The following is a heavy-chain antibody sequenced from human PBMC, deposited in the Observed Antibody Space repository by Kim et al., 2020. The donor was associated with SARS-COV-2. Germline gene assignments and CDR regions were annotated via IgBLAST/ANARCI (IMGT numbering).Heavy chain of an antibody. CDR2: IYHSGST. CDR1: GGSISSSNW. V-gene: IGHV4-4*02. Sequence: SETLSLTCAVSGGSISSSNWWSLVRQPPGKGLEWIGEIYHSGSTNYNPSLKSRVTISVDKSKNQFSLKLSSVTAADTAVYYCAREKFTFGGVIVYWGQGTLVTVSS. CDR3: AREKFTFGGVIVY. D-gene: IGHD3-16*02. J-gene: IGHJ4*02.